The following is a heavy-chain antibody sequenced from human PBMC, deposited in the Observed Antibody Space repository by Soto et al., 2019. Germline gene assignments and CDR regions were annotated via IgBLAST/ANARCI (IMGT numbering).Heavy chain of an antibody. J-gene: IGHJ4*02. CDR1: GGSFSDYY. CDR3: ARGDLRGDY. V-gene: IGHV4-34*01. CDR2: INHSGST. D-gene: IGHD1-26*01. Sequence: QVLLQQWGAGLLKPSETLSLTCAVYGGSFSDYYWTWIRQPPGKGLEWIGEINHSGSTNYIPSLKSRVTISVDTSKSQFSLNLSSVTAADTAVYYCARGDLRGDYWGQGSLSPSPQ.